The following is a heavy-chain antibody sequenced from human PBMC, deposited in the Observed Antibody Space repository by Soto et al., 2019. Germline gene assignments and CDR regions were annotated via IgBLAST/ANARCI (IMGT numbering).Heavy chain of an antibody. V-gene: IGHV3-23*01. D-gene: IGHD1-26*01. CDR1: GFTFSNYA. Sequence: EVQLLESGGGLVQPGGSLRLSCAASGFTFSNYAMSWVRQAPGKGLEWVSGLSDGGGSTFYADSVKGRFTISRDNAKNTLYLQMNSLRAEDTAVYYCAKSPGATLSFDYWGQGTLVTVSS. CDR3: AKSPGATLSFDY. J-gene: IGHJ4*02. CDR2: LSDGGGST.